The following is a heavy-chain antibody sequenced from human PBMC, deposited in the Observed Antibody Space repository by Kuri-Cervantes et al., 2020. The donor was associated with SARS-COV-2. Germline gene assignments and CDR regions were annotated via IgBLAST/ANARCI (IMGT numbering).Heavy chain of an antibody. Sequence: SVKVSCKASGGTFSSYAISWVRRAPGQGLEWMGRIIPIFGTANYAQKFQGRVTITADKSTSTAYMELSSLRSEDTAVYYCAGDVTSSSSVVYYYYMDVWGEGTTVTVSS. CDR3: AGDVTSSSSVVYYYYMDV. CDR1: GGTFSSYA. V-gene: IGHV1-69*06. CDR2: IIPIFGTA. D-gene: IGHD6-6*01. J-gene: IGHJ6*03.